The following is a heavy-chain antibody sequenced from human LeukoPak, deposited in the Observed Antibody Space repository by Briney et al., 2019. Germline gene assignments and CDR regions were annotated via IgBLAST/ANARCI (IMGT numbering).Heavy chain of an antibody. CDR3: ARGESSGSNWFDP. D-gene: IGHD3-22*01. V-gene: IGHV4-59*01. CDR1: GFTFSSYW. Sequence: PGGSLRLSCAASGFTFSSYWMSWIRQPPGRGLDWIGYIYYSGSTNYNPSLKSRVTISVDTSKNQFSLKLSSVTAADTAVYYCARGESSGSNWFDPWGQGTLVTVSS. J-gene: IGHJ5*02. CDR2: IYYSGST.